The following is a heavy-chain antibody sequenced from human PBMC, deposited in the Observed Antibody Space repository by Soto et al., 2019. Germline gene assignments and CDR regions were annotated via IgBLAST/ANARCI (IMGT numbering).Heavy chain of an antibody. CDR3: ARDGLRDYYYGMDV. CDR1: WDSVSSNSAA. Sequence: SQTLSLTCAISWDSVSSNSAAWNWIRQSPSRGLEWLGRTYYRSKWYNDYAVSVKSRITINPDTSKKQFSLQLNSVTPEVTAVYYCARDGLRDYYYGMDVWGQGTTVTVSS. V-gene: IGHV6-1*01. CDR2: TYYRSKWYN. J-gene: IGHJ6*02. D-gene: IGHD5-12*01.